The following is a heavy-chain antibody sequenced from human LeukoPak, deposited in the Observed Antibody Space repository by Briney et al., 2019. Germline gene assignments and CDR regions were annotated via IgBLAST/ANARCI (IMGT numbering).Heavy chain of an antibody. Sequence: SETLSLTCIVSGGSISSGGYYWSWIRQHPGKGLEWIGYIYYSGSTYYNPSLKSRVTISVDTSKNQFSLKLSSVTAADTAVYYCASNYYDSSGYFDYWGQGTLVTVSS. D-gene: IGHD3-22*01. V-gene: IGHV4-31*03. CDR2: IYYSGST. CDR1: GGSISSGGYY. CDR3: ASNYYDSSGYFDY. J-gene: IGHJ4*02.